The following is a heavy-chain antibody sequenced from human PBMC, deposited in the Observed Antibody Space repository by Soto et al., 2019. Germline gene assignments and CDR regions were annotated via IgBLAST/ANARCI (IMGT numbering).Heavy chain of an antibody. D-gene: IGHD3-3*01. CDR1: GFTFSSYA. CDR2: IRGGGNST. Sequence: GGSLRLSCAASGFTFSSYAMNWVRQAPGKGLEWVSGIRGGGNSTFYVDSVKGRFTISRDNSKNTLFLQMNGLRADDTAVYYCAKGDYDFWSGYFGLDPFDIWGQGTMVTVSS. CDR3: AKGDYDFWSGYFGLDPFDI. J-gene: IGHJ3*02. V-gene: IGHV3-23*01.